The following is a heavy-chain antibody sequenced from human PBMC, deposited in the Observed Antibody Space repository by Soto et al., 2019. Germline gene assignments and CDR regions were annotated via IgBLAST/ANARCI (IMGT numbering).Heavy chain of an antibody. CDR2: TYYRSMWSN. Sequence: PSQTLSLTCDISGDSVSSNSAVWNWIRQSPSGGLEWLGRTYYRSMWSNDYAVSVKSRITINPDTSKNQFSLQLNSVSPEDTAVYYCARDVEVETMVPKNPYFDYWGQGTLVTVSS. V-gene: IGHV6-1*01. J-gene: IGHJ4*02. D-gene: IGHD3-10*01. CDR1: GDSVSSNSAV. CDR3: ARDVEVETMVPKNPYFDY.